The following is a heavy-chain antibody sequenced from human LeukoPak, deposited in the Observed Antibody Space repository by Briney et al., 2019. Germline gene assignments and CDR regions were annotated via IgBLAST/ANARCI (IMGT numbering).Heavy chain of an antibody. V-gene: IGHV5-51*01. CDR1: GYNFASYW. CDR3: ARRRDLYSGSYYPFDY. J-gene: IGHJ4*02. CDR2: IYPGDSET. Sequence: GESLKISCKGSGYNFASYWIGWVRQMPGKGLEWMGIIYPGDSETRYSPSFQGQVTISADKSISTAYPQWSSLKASDTAMYYCARRRDLYSGSYYPFDYWGQGTLVTVSS. D-gene: IGHD1-26*01.